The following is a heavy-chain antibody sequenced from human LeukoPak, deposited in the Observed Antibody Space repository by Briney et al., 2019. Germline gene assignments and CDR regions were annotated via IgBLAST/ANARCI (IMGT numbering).Heavy chain of an antibody. V-gene: IGHV4-34*01. CDR3: ARESPTMAYSSSIDY. CDR1: GGSFSGYY. J-gene: IGHJ4*02. CDR2: INHSGST. D-gene: IGHD6-6*01. Sequence: SETLSLTCAVYGGSFSGYYWSWIRQPPGKGLEWIGEINHSGSTNYNPSLKSRVTISVDTSKNQFSLKLSSVTAADTAVYYCARESPTMAYSSSIDYWGQGTLVTVSS.